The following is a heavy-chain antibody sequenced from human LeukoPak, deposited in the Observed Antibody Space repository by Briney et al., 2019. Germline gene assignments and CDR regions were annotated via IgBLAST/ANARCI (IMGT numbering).Heavy chain of an antibody. V-gene: IGHV3-49*04. CDR3: TRVGLPAAMPFGY. CDR2: IRSKAYGGTT. Sequence: GGSRRLSCTASGFTFGDYAMNWVRQAPGKGLEWVGFIRSKAYGGTTEYAASVRGRFTISRDDSKSTAYLQMNSLKPEDTAVYYCTRVGLPAAMPFGYWGQGTLVTVSS. CDR1: GFTFGDYA. J-gene: IGHJ4*02. D-gene: IGHD2-2*01.